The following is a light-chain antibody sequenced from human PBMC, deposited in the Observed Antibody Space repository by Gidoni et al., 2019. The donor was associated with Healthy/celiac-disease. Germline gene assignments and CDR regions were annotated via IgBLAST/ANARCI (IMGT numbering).Light chain of an antibody. J-gene: IGKJ5*01. Sequence: DIVLTQSPATLSLSPGERATLSCRASQSVSSYLACYLPIPGQAPRLLIYDASNRATGIPARFIGSASGTDFTLSISSLEPEDFAVYYCQQRSNWPLITFGQGTRLEIK. CDR2: DAS. CDR1: QSVSSY. V-gene: IGKV3-11*01. CDR3: QQRSNWPLIT.